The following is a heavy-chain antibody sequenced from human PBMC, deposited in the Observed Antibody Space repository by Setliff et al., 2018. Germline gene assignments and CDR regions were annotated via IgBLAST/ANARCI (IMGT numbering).Heavy chain of an antibody. Sequence: SETLSLTCIVSDDSMNSGAYYWSWIRQHPGQGLEWIGYISYSATTSYNPSLKSRISISMHTSRDQLSLQLTAVTAADTAMYYCARARYSGYVDYWGQGTLVTVSS. CDR3: ARARYSGYVDY. CDR1: DDSMNSGAYY. CDR2: ISYSATT. V-gene: IGHV4-31*03. J-gene: IGHJ4*02. D-gene: IGHD5-12*01.